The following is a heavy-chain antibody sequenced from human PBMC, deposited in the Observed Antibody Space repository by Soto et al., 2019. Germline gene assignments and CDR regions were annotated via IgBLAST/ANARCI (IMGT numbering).Heavy chain of an antibody. J-gene: IGHJ6*02. CDR3: ARSGSGAAYYYHGLDV. CDR2: IGTYNGNT. CDR1: GYPFTTYG. D-gene: IGHD6-25*01. V-gene: IGHV1-18*04. Sequence: QVQLVQSGAEVKKPGASVKVSCKTSGYPFTTYGFSWVRQAPGQGLEWMGWIGTYNGNTNYAQNLQGRVTMTTDTSTSTAYMELRSLTSDATAVYYCARSGSGAAYYYHGLDVWGQGTTVTVSS.